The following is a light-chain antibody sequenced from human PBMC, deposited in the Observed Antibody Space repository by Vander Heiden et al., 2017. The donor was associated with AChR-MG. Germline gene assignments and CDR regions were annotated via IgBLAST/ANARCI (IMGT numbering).Light chain of an antibody. CDR3: QPYDNLPLN. J-gene: IGKJ4*01. Sequence: DIQMTQSPSSLSASVGDRVTITCQASQDISNYLNWYQQKPGKAPKLLIYDASNLETGVPSRFSGSGSGTDFTFTISSLQPEDIATYYCQPYDNLPLNVGGGTKVEIK. CDR2: DAS. CDR1: QDISNY. V-gene: IGKV1-33*01.